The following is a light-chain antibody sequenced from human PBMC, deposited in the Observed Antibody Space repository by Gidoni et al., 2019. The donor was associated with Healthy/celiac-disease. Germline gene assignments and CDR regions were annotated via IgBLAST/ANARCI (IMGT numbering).Light chain of an antibody. CDR1: QSVSSN. CDR2: GAS. CDR3: QQYNNWPPWT. J-gene: IGKJ1*01. Sequence: IVMTPSPATLSVSPGERATLSCRASQSVSSNLAWYQQKPGQAPRLLIYGASNRATGIPARFSGSGSGTEFTLTISSLQSEDFAVYYCQQYNNWPPWTFGQGTKVEIK. V-gene: IGKV3-15*01.